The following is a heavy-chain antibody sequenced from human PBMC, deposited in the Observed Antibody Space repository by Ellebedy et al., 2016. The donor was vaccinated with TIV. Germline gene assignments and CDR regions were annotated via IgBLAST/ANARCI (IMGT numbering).Heavy chain of an antibody. CDR3: ARVKGHGGWGG. J-gene: IGHJ4*02. D-gene: IGHD6-19*01. V-gene: IGHV3-30*03. Sequence: GESLKISCAASGFTFSSYGMHWVRQAPGKGLEWVAVISYDGSNKYYADSVKGRFTISRDNSKNTLYLQMNSLRAEDTAVYYCARVKGHGGWGGWGQGTLVTVSS. CDR2: ISYDGSNK. CDR1: GFTFSSYG.